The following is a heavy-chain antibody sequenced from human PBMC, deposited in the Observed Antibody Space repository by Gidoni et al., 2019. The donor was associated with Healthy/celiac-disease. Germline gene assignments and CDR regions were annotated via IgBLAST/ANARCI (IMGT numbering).Heavy chain of an antibody. CDR2: INHSGST. J-gene: IGHJ6*02. CDR3: ARGTGYCSSTSCYTGMYYYYGMDV. D-gene: IGHD2-2*02. V-gene: IGHV4-34*01. Sequence: QVQLQQWGAGLLKPSATLSLTCAVYGGSFSGYYWSWSRQPPGKGREWIGEINHSGSTNYNPSLKSRVTISVDTSKNQFSLKLSSVTAADTAVYYCARGTGYCSSTSCYTGMYYYYGMDVWGQGTTVTVSS. CDR1: GGSFSGYY.